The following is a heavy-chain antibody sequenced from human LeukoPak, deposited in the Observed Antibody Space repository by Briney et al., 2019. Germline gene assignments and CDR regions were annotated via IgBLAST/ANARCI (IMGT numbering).Heavy chain of an antibody. CDR2: IYTSGST. CDR3: ARAPYPDWGSYNS. Sequence: PSQTLSLTCTVSGGSVSSGSYCWSWIRQPAGKRLEWIGRIYTSGSTSYNFFLKSRVTISIDTSKNQFSLKVNSVTAADTAVYYCARAPYPDWGSYNSWGQGTLVTVSS. J-gene: IGHJ4*02. V-gene: IGHV4-61*02. D-gene: IGHD7-27*01. CDR1: GGSVSSGSYC.